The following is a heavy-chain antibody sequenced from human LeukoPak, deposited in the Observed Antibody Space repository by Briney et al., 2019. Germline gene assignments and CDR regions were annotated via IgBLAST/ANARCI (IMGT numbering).Heavy chain of an antibody. CDR3: ASEDNRSY. V-gene: IGHV1-2*02. J-gene: IGHJ4*02. Sequence: GASVKVSCKASGYTFTDYYLHWVRQAPGQGLERMGSINPDSGGTKYAQNFQGRVTMTRDTSISTAYMELSRLRFDDTGVYYCASEDNRSYWGQGTLVTVSS. D-gene: IGHD2-15*01. CDR1: GYTFTDYY. CDR2: INPDSGGT.